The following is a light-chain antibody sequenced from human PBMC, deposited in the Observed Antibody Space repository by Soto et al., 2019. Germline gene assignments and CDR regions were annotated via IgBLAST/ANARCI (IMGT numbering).Light chain of an antibody. J-gene: IGKJ1*01. V-gene: IGKV3-20*01. Sequence: EIVLTQSPGTLSLSPGERATLSCGASQSVSNNYLAWYQQKPGQAPRLLIYGASSRATGIPDRFSGSGSGTDFTLTISRLEPEDFAVYYCQQYGSSPPSTFGQGTKVDIK. CDR2: GAS. CDR3: QQYGSSPPST. CDR1: QSVSNNY.